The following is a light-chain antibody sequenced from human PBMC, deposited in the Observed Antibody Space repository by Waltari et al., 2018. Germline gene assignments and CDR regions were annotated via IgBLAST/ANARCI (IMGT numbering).Light chain of an antibody. J-gene: IGKJ4*01. V-gene: IGKV3-11*01. CDR3: QQRSSWPFT. Sequence: EMSLTQFPDTLSVSPGERATISCRASQSVSSYLDWYQQKQDQAPRLLIFDACNRSTVIPARFSGSGSGTDFTLTISSLEPQDFAVYYCQQRSSWPFTFGGATKVEIK. CDR1: QSVSSY. CDR2: DAC.